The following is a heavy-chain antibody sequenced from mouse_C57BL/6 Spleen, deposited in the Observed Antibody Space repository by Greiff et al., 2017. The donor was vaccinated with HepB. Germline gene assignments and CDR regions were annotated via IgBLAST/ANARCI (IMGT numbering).Heavy chain of an antibody. D-gene: IGHD2-1*01. J-gene: IGHJ2*01. Sequence: EVMLVESGGGLVKPGGSLKLSCAASGFTFSSYAMSWVRQTPEKRLEWVATISDGGSYTYYPDNVKGRFTISRDNAKNNLYLQMSHLKSEDTAMYYCARDPYGNWGYYFDYWGQGTTLTVSS. V-gene: IGHV5-4*01. CDR2: ISDGGSYT. CDR1: GFTFSSYA. CDR3: ARDPYGNWGYYFDY.